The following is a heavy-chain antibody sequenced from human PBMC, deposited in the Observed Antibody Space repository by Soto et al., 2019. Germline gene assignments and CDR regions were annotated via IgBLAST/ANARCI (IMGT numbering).Heavy chain of an antibody. J-gene: IGHJ4*02. D-gene: IGHD2-21*02. Sequence: ASVKVSCKASGYTFTSYGISWVRQAPGQGLEWMGWISAYNGNTNYAQKLQGRVTMTTDTSTSTAYMELRSLRSDDTAVYYCARDSEAYCGGDCYRWPFDYWGQGTLVTVSS. CDR3: ARDSEAYCGGDCYRWPFDY. V-gene: IGHV1-18*01. CDR2: ISAYNGNT. CDR1: GYTFTSYG.